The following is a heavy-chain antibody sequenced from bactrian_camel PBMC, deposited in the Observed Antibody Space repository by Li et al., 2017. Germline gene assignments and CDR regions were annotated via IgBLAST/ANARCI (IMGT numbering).Heavy chain of an antibody. CDR1: GSAFTAID. Sequence: QLVESGGGLVQPGGSLRLSCVSGSAFTAIDIIWVRQAPGRALEWVSSIYADGTGSKYADFVKGRFTISQDNAKSTLYLQMNNLKPEDTAMYYCAADPVVCTWCSYWGQGTQVTVS. J-gene: IGHJ4*01. V-gene: IGHV3S7*01. D-gene: IGHD2*01. CDR2: IYADGTGS. CDR3: AADPVVCTWCSY.